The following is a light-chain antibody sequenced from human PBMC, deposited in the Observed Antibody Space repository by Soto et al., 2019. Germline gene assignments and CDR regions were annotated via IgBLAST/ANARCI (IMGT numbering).Light chain of an antibody. CDR1: QSVSSY. Sequence: EIVLTQSPATLSLSPGERATLSCRASQSVSSYLACYQQKPGQAPRLLIYDASNRATGIPARFSGSGSGTDFTLTISSLEPEDFAVYYCQQHSNWPWTFGQGTKVEIK. J-gene: IGKJ1*01. CDR3: QQHSNWPWT. CDR2: DAS. V-gene: IGKV3-11*01.